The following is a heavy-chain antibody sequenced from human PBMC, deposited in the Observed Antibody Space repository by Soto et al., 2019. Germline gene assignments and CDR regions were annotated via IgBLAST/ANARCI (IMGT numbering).Heavy chain of an antibody. Sequence: ASVKVSCKASGYTLTSYAMHWVRQAPGQRLEWMGWINAGNGNTKYSQKFQGRVTITRDTFATTAYMELSSLRSEDTAVYYCARDKAPIYCSGGSCYHYYYYYYGMDVWGQGTTVTVSS. CDR2: INAGNGNT. V-gene: IGHV1-3*01. D-gene: IGHD2-15*01. CDR1: GYTLTSYA. CDR3: ARDKAPIYCSGGSCYHYYYYYYGMDV. J-gene: IGHJ6*02.